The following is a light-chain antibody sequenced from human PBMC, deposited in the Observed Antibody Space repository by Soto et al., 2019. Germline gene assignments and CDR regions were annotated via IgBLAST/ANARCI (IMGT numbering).Light chain of an antibody. Sequence: ETVMTQSPATLSLSPGERATLSCRASQSVSSRLAWYQQKPGHAPRFLIYGASTRATGIPARFRGSGSGTEFTLTIDSLQSEDFAVYYCQQYDEWPPAFGAGTKVEIK. V-gene: IGKV3-15*01. CDR3: QQYDEWPPA. CDR1: QSVSSR. J-gene: IGKJ4*01. CDR2: GAS.